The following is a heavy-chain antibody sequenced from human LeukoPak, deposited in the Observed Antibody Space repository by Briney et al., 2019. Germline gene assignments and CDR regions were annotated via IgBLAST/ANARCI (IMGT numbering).Heavy chain of an antibody. Sequence: GASVNVSCKASGGTFSSHAISWVRQAPGQGLAWMGRIIPMFGTANNAQKFQGRVTINTDKSTRADYMEVNSLRDEDTDVCYCPSCMTDHYDISGISVDYWGQGTLVTVSS. CDR3: PSCMTDHYDISGISVDY. J-gene: IGHJ4*02. CDR1: GGTFSSHA. D-gene: IGHD3-22*01. V-gene: IGHV1-69*05. CDR2: IIPMFGTA.